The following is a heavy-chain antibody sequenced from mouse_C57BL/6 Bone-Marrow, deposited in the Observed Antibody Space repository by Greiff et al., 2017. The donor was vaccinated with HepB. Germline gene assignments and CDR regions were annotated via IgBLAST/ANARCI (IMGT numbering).Heavy chain of an antibody. Sequence: EVKLVESGPGLAKPSQTLSLTCSVTGYSITSDYWNWIRKFPGNKLEYMGYISYSGSTYYNPSLKSRIPITRDTSKNQYYLQLNSVTTEDTATYYCASSYSNYVSWFAYWGQGTLVTVSA. D-gene: IGHD2-5*01. CDR1: GYSITSDY. CDR2: ISYSGST. J-gene: IGHJ3*01. CDR3: ASSYSNYVSWFAY. V-gene: IGHV3-8*01.